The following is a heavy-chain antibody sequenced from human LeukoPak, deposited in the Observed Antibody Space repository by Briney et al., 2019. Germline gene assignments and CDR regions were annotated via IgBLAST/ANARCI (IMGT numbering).Heavy chain of an antibody. CDR1: GFTFSSYS. V-gene: IGHV3-48*01. CDR2: ISSSSSTI. D-gene: IGHD6-19*01. CDR3: AREVRIAVAGPPERAFDI. Sequence: GGSLRLSCAASGFTFSSYSMNWVRQAPGKGLEWVSYISSSSSTIYYADSVKGRFTISRDNAKNSLYLQMNSLRAEDTAVHYCAREVRIAVAGPPERAFDIWGQGTMVTVSS. J-gene: IGHJ3*02.